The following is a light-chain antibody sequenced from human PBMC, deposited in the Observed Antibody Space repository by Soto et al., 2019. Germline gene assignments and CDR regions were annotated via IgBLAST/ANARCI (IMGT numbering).Light chain of an antibody. CDR1: QSVSSSS. Sequence: VLTQSPGTLSLSPGEKATLSCRASQSVSSSSLAWYQQKPGQAPRLLLYDTSNRATGIPVRFSGGGSGPDFTLTISRLEPEDSAVYYCQQYGGSPLLTFGQGTRLEIK. CDR3: QQYGGSPLLT. J-gene: IGKJ5*01. V-gene: IGKV3-20*01. CDR2: DTS.